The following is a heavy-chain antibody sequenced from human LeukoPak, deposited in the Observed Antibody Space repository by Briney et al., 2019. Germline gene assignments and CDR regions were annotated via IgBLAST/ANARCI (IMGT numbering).Heavy chain of an antibody. CDR2: ISSSGSTK. Sequence: GGSLRLSCTASGFTFSSYEMSWVRQAPGKGLEWVSYISSSGSTKYYADSVKGRITISRDNAKKSLYLQMNSLRVEDTAVYCCARDRRDFLTPFFDYWGQGTLVTVSS. J-gene: IGHJ4*02. CDR1: GFTFSSYE. CDR3: ARDRRDFLTPFFDY. D-gene: IGHD3-9*01. V-gene: IGHV3-48*03.